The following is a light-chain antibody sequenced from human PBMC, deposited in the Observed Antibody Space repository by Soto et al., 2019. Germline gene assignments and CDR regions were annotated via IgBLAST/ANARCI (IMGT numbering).Light chain of an antibody. CDR1: NIGSKS. CDR3: QIWDGTEVV. Sequence: SYELTQPPSVSVAPGQTARITCGGNNIGSKSVHWYQQKPGQAPVLVVYDDSDRPSGIPERLSGSNSGNTATLTISGTQSMDEADYYCQIWDGTEVVFGGGTKLTVL. J-gene: IGLJ2*01. CDR2: DDS. V-gene: IGLV3-21*02.